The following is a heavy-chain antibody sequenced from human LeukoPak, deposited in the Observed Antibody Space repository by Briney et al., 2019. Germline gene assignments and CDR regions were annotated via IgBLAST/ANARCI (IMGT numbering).Heavy chain of an antibody. CDR3: ARDGGWDAFDI. D-gene: IGHD6-19*01. Sequence: GGSLRLSCAASGFTFSSYEMNWVRQAPGKGLEWVSYISSSGSTIYYADSVKGRFTISRDNAKNSLYLQMNSLRAEATAFYYCARDGGWDAFDIWGQGTMVTVSS. V-gene: IGHV3-48*03. CDR1: GFTFSSYE. CDR2: ISSSGSTI. J-gene: IGHJ3*02.